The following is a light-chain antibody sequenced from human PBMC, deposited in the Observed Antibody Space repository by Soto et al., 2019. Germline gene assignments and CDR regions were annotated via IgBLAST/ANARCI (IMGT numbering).Light chain of an antibody. Sequence: EIVLTQSPGTLSLSPGERATLSCRASQSVSSRYLAWYQQKPGQAPRLLIYGASNRATGIPDRFSGSGSGTDFTLTISRPEPEDFAVYFCQQYNNSPEYTFGQGTKLEIK. V-gene: IGKV3-20*01. J-gene: IGKJ2*01. CDR1: QSVSSRY. CDR2: GAS. CDR3: QQYNNSPEYT.